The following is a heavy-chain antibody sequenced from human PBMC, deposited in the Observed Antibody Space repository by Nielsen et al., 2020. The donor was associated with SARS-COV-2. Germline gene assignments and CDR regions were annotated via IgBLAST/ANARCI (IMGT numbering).Heavy chain of an antibody. CDR2: ISWNSGSI. V-gene: IGHV3-9*01. Sequence: GGSLRLSCAASGFTFDDYAMHWVRQAPGKGLEWVSGISWNSGSIGYADSVKGRFTISRDNSKNTLYLQMNSLRSEDTAVYYCARGVALPYGYFDYWGQGTLVTVSS. D-gene: IGHD5-12*01. J-gene: IGHJ4*02. CDR1: GFTFDDYA. CDR3: ARGVALPYGYFDY.